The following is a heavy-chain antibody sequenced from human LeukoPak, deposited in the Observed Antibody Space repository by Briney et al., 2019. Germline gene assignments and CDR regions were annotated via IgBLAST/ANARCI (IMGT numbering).Heavy chain of an antibody. Sequence: GRSLRLSCAASGFTFSSYGIHWVRQAPGEGLEWVAVISYDGSNKYYADSVKGRFTISRDNSKNTLYLQVNGLRAEDTAVYYCAKDQSTAYYYYYGMDVWGQGTTVTVSS. D-gene: IGHD5/OR15-5a*01. CDR1: GFTFSSYG. J-gene: IGHJ6*02. V-gene: IGHV3-30*18. CDR3: AKDQSTAYYYYYGMDV. CDR2: ISYDGSNK.